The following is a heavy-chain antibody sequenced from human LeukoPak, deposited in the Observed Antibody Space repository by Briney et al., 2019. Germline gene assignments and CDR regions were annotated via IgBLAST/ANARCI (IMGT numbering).Heavy chain of an antibody. V-gene: IGHV3-23*01. CDR1: GFTFSSYA. D-gene: IGHD3-16*02. Sequence: KPGGSLRLSSAASGFTFSSYAMSWVRQAPGKGLEWVSLISATATYYADSVKGRFTISRDISRNTLYLQMNSLRADDTAVYYCAKGQGSGSYPFDYWGQGTLVTVSS. CDR3: AKGQGSGSYPFDY. CDR2: ISATAT. J-gene: IGHJ4*02.